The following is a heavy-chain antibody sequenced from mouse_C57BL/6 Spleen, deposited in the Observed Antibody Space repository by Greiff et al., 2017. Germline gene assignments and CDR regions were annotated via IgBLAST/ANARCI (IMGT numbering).Heavy chain of an antibody. CDR2: LNPGSGGT. Sequence: QVQLKESGAELVRPGTSVKVSCKASGYAFTNYLIEWVKQRPGQGLEWIGVLNPGSGGTNYNEKFKGKATLTADKSSSTAYMQLSSLTSEDSAVYFCARSEGYYSNSFAYWGQGPLVTVSA. CDR3: ARSEGYYSNSFAY. V-gene: IGHV1-54*01. D-gene: IGHD2-5*01. J-gene: IGHJ3*01. CDR1: GYAFTNYL.